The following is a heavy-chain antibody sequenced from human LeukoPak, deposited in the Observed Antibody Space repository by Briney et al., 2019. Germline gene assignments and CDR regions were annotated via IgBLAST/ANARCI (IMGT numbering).Heavy chain of an antibody. J-gene: IGHJ4*02. CDR2: IWYDGSNK. Sequence: PGGSLRLSCAASGFTLSSYGMHWVRQAPGKGLEWVAVIWYDGSNKYYADSVKGRFTISRDNSKNTLYLQMNSLRAEDTAMYYCARQGSEIDYWGQGTLVTVSS. CDR3: ARQGSEIDY. CDR1: GFTLSSYG. V-gene: IGHV3-33*01.